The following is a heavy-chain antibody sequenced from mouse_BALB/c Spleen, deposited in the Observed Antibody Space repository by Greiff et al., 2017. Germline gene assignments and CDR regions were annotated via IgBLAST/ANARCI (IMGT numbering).Heavy chain of an antibody. Sequence: VQLQQSGAELVKPGASVKLSCKTSGYTFTSYWIQWVKPRPGQGLGWIGEIFPGPGTTYYNEKFKGKATLTIDTSSSTAYMQLSSLTSEDSAVYFCARGGYGGGHYYAMDYWGQGTSVTVSS. CDR2: IFPGPGTT. D-gene: IGHD3-1*01. V-gene: IGHV1S132*01. CDR3: ARGGYGGGHYYAMDY. J-gene: IGHJ4*01. CDR1: GYTFTSYW.